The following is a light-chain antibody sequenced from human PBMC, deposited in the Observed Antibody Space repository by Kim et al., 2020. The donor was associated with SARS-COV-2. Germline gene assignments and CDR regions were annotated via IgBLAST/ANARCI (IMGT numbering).Light chain of an antibody. J-gene: IGKJ1*01. CDR1: QSVTTT. Sequence: SPGERATLSCRASQSVTTTLAWYQQKPGQAPRLLIYGASTRATGIPARFSGSGAGTEFTLTISSLQSEDFAVYYCKHYNNWPPWTFGQGTKVDIK. CDR3: KHYNNWPPWT. V-gene: IGKV3-15*01. CDR2: GAS.